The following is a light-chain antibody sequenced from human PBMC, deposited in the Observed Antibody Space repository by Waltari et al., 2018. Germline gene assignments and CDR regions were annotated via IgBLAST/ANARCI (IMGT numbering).Light chain of an antibody. CDR1: HSLFYSSTNTRS. V-gene: IGKV4-1*01. CDR2: WAS. CDR3: HQYYTNSWA. J-gene: IGKJ1*01. Sequence: DIVMTQSPDSLAVSLGETATIKCRSRHSLFYSSTNTRSVTGWQQKPGHPPNLLIYWASTREFGFPARFTGSGSGTDFSLTSSGLQAEDVALYYCHQYYTNSWAFGQGTKVEIK.